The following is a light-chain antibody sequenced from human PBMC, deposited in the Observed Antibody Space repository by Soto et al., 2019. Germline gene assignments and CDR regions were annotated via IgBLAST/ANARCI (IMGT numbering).Light chain of an antibody. CDR1: SSNIGAGYV. J-gene: IGLJ1*01. CDR2: SDN. CDR3: FSFTTDWTHV. Sequence: QSVLTQPPSVSGAPGQRVTISCTGSSSNIGAGYVVHWYQQLPGAAPKLLIFSDNNRPSGVSNRFSGSKSGTAASLTISGLQTEDEADYFCFSFTTDWTHVFGTGTKVTV. V-gene: IGLV1-40*01.